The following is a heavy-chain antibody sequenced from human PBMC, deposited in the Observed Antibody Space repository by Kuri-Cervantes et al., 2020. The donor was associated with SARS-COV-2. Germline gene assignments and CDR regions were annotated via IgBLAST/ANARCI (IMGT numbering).Heavy chain of an antibody. CDR1: GGSISSGDYY. V-gene: IGHV4-30-4*08. J-gene: IGHJ3*02. D-gene: IGHD3-3*01. Sequence: SETLSLTCTVSGGSISSGDYYWSWIRQPPGKGLEWIGYIYYSGSTYYNPSLKSRVTISVDTSKNQFSLKLSSVTASDTAVYYCARVVPRTIFGVVKPDAFDIWGQGTMVPSPQ. CDR3: ARVVPRTIFGVVKPDAFDI. CDR2: IYYSGST.